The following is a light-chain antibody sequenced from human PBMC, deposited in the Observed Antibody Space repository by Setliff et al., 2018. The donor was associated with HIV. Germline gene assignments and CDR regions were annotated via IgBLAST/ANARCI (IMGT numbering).Light chain of an antibody. CDR3: SSYTSSSTPYV. CDR1: SSDVGGYNY. J-gene: IGLJ1*01. CDR2: EVS. Sequence: SVLTQPASVSGSPGQSITISCTGTSSDVGGYNYVSWYQHHPGKAPKLIIYEVSNRPSGVSNRFSGSKSGNTASLTISGLQAEDEADYYCSSYTSSSTPYVFGTGTRSPS. V-gene: IGLV2-14*01.